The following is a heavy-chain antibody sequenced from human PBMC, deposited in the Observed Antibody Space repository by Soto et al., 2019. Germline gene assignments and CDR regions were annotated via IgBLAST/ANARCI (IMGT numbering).Heavy chain of an antibody. CDR3: ARQPGSGAMAGDY. CDR2: IYYSGST. Sequence: QLQLQESGPGLVKPSETLSLTCTVSGGSITSSSYYWGWIRQPPGKGLEWIGSIYYSGSTYYNPSLRSRVTISVDTSKKYCSLRLSSVTATDTAVYYCARQPGSGAMAGDYWGQGTLVTVSS. V-gene: IGHV4-39*01. D-gene: IGHD5-18*01. J-gene: IGHJ4*02. CDR1: GGSITSSSYY.